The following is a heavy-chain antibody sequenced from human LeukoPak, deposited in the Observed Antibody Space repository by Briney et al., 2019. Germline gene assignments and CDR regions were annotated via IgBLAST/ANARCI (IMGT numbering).Heavy chain of an antibody. CDR2: IYFGGSDT. CDR3: ARPQCSADNCYLYYFDC. J-gene: IGHJ4*02. D-gene: IGHD2-15*01. CDR1: GYNFTNYW. V-gene: IGHV5-51*01. Sequence: GESLQIPCKGFGYNFTNYWIAWVRHMPGEGPEWMGVIYFGGSDTTYTPSFQGQVTISADRSISTAYLQWSGLKASDTAMYYCARPQCSADNCYLYYFDCWGEGTLVTVSS.